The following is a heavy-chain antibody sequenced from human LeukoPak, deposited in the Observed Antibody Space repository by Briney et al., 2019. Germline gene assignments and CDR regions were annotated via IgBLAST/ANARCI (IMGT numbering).Heavy chain of an antibody. J-gene: IGHJ4*02. CDR2: IWYDGSNK. V-gene: IGHV3-33*01. Sequence: PGGSLRLSCAASGFTFSSYGMHWVRQAPGKGLEWVAVIWYDGSNKYYADSVKGRFTISRENSKNTLYLQMNSLRAEDTAVYYCARDSTTVTTVGVDYFDYWGQGTLVTVSS. CDR1: GFTFSSYG. D-gene: IGHD4-17*01. CDR3: ARDSTTVTTVGVDYFDY.